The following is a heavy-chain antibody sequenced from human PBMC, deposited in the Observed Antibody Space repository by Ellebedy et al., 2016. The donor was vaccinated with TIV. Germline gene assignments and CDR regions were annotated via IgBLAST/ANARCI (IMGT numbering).Heavy chain of an antibody. D-gene: IGHD5-12*01. CDR2: ISYDGSNK. J-gene: IGHJ4*02. Sequence: GGSLRLSXAASGFTFSSYGMHWVRQAPGKGLEWVAVISYDGSNKYYADSVKGRFTISRDNSKNTLYLQMNSLRAEDTAVYYCAKETEYSGYDYDYWGQGTLVTVSS. CDR1: GFTFSSYG. CDR3: AKETEYSGYDYDY. V-gene: IGHV3-30*18.